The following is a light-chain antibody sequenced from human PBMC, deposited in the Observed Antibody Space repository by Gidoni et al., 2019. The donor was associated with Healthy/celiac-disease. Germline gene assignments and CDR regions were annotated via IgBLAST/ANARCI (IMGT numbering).Light chain of an antibody. J-gene: IGKJ4*01. Sequence: VTPGEPASISCRSSQSLLHSNGYNYLDWYRQKPGQSPQLLIYLGSNRASGVPARFSGSGSGTDFTLKISRVEAEDVGVYYCMQALQTPLTFGGGTKVEIK. V-gene: IGKV2-28*01. CDR1: QSLLHSNGYNY. CDR3: MQALQTPLT. CDR2: LGS.